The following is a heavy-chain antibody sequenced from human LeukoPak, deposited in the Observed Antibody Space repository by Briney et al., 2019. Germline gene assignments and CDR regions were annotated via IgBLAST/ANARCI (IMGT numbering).Heavy chain of an antibody. Sequence: SETLSLTCTVSGGSINSYYWSWIRQPPGKGLEWIGYIYYSGSTNYNPSLKSRVTISVDTSKNQFSLNLSSVTAADTAVYYCARLFAVVTRFFDYWGQGTLVTVSS. V-gene: IGHV4-59*08. CDR3: ARLFAVVTRFFDY. D-gene: IGHD3-3*01. CDR2: IYYSGST. CDR1: GGSINSYY. J-gene: IGHJ4*02.